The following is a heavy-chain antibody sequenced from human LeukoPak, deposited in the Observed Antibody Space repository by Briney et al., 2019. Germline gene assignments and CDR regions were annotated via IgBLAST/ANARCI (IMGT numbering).Heavy chain of an antibody. CDR2: IIPIFGTA. CDR1: GGTFSSYA. Sequence: GASVKVSCKASGGTFSSYAISWVRQAPGQGLEWMGGIIPIFGTANYAQKFQGRVTITTDESTSTAYMELSSLRSEDTAVYYCARGNRGSTSLWAVLPYYFDYWGRGTLVTVSS. D-gene: IGHD2-2*01. J-gene: IGHJ4*02. V-gene: IGHV1-69*05. CDR3: ARGNRGSTSLWAVLPYYFDY.